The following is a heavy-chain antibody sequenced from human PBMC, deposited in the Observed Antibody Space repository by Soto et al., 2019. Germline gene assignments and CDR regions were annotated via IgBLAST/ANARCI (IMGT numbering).Heavy chain of an antibody. CDR3: ANGCYNYYDSSGYPNCPSMDV. D-gene: IGHD3-22*01. J-gene: IGHJ6*02. CDR2: ISYDGSNK. V-gene: IGHV3-30*18. CDR1: GFTFSSYG. Sequence: PGGSLRLSCAASGFTFSSYGMHWVHQAPGKGLEWVAVISYDGSNKYYADSVKGRFTISRDNSKNTLYLQMNSLRAEDTAVYYCANGCYNYYDSSGYPNCPSMDVWGQGTTVTVSS.